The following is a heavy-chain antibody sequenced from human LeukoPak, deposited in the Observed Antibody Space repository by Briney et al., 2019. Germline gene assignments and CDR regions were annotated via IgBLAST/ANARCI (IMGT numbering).Heavy chain of an antibody. Sequence: PGRSLRLSCAASGFTFSSYGMHWVRQAPGKGLEWVAVISYDGSNKYYADSVKGRFTFSRDNSKNTLYLQMNSLRAEDTAVYYCANVRGMDVWGQGTTVTVSS. J-gene: IGHJ6*02. CDR3: ANVRGMDV. CDR2: ISYDGSNK. V-gene: IGHV3-30*18. CDR1: GFTFSSYG.